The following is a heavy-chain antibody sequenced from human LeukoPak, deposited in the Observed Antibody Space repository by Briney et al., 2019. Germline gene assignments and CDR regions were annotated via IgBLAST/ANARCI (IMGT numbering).Heavy chain of an antibody. CDR3: ARDSNGPAF. V-gene: IGHV3-53*01. CDR2: IYSDGGT. CDR1: GFTVSNSY. J-gene: IGHJ4*02. Sequence: HPGGSLRLSCVASGFTVSNSYMSWVRQAPGKGLEWVSVIYSDGGTFYSDSVKGRFTISRDYSKSTLYLQMNSLRADDTAVYYCARDSNGPAFWGQGTLVTVSS. D-gene: IGHD6-19*01.